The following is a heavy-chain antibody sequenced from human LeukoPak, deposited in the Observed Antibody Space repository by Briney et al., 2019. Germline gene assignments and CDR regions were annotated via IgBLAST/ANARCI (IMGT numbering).Heavy chain of an antibody. CDR1: GGSFSGYY. CDR2: INHSGST. J-gene: IGHJ5*02. D-gene: IGHD2-15*01. Sequence: SETLSLTCAFYGGSFSGYYWSWIRQPPGKGLEWIGEINHSGSTNYNPSLKSRVTISVDTSKNQFSLMLSSVTAADTAAYYCARVVGYCSGGSCYSMGNWFDPWGQGTLVTVSS. V-gene: IGHV4-34*01. CDR3: ARVVGYCSGGSCYSMGNWFDP.